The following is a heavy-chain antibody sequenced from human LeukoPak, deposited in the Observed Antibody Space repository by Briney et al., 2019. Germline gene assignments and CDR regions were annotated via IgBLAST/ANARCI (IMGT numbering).Heavy chain of an antibody. V-gene: IGHV3-21*01. CDR2: ISSSSSYI. CDR3: ARPTTPLLWFGELLGAFDI. J-gene: IGHJ3*02. Sequence: GSLRLSCAASGFTFSSYSMNWVRQAPGKGLEWVSSISSSSSYIYYADSVKGRFTISRDNAKNALYLQMNSLRAEDTAVYYCARPTTPLLWFGELLGAFDIWGQGTKVTVSS. D-gene: IGHD3-10*01. CDR1: GFTFSSYS.